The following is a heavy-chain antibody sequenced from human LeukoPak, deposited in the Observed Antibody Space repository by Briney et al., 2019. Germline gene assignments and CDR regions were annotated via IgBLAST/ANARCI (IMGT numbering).Heavy chain of an antibody. CDR2: IYYSGSS. Sequence: SETLSLTCTVSGGSISGYYWSWIRQPPGKGLEWIGYIYYSGSSNYNPSLKSRVTISVDTSKNQFSLKLSSVTAADTAVYYCARDRRFHYYYDSSGTPPLWGQGTLVTVSS. CDR3: ARDRRFHYYYDSSGTPPL. V-gene: IGHV4-59*01. CDR1: GGSISGYY. J-gene: IGHJ4*02. D-gene: IGHD3-22*01.